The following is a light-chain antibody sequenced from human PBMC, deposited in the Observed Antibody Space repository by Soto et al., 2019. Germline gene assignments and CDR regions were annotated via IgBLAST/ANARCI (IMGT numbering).Light chain of an antibody. CDR1: EIVGSNY. J-gene: IGKJ5*01. CDR2: RAS. V-gene: IGKV3-20*01. Sequence: EIALTQSPGTLSLSPGERATLSCRASEIVGSNYLAWYQQRPGQTPRLLIYRASSRATGVPDRFSGSWSGTDFTLIIGRREPEDFAVYYCRHGGWTFSTFGPGTRLDIK. CDR3: RHGGWTFST.